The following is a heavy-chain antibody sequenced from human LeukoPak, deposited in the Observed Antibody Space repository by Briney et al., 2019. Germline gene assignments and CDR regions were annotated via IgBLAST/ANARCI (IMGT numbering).Heavy chain of an antibody. Sequence: ASVKVSCKASGYTFTGYYMHWVRQAPGQGLEWMGWINPNSGGTNYAQKFQGRVTMTRDTSISTAYMEPSRLRSDDTAVYYCARGQVTIFGVGGSWFDPWGQGTLVTVSS. CDR1: GYTFTGYY. J-gene: IGHJ5*02. V-gene: IGHV1-2*02. CDR3: ARGQVTIFGVGGSWFDP. CDR2: INPNSGGT. D-gene: IGHD3-3*01.